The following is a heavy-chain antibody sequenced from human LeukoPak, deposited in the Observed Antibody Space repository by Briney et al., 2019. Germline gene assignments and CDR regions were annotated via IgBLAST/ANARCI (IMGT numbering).Heavy chain of an antibody. V-gene: IGHV3-21*01. D-gene: IGHD6-19*01. Sequence: GGSLRLSCAASGFTFSSYSMNWVRQAPGKGLEWVSSISSSSRYIYYADSVKGRFTISRDNAKNSLYLQMNSLRAEDTAVYYSARDSSGWEESLAFDIWGQGTMVTVSS. CDR1: GFTFSSYS. CDR2: ISSSSRYI. J-gene: IGHJ3*02. CDR3: ARDSSGWEESLAFDI.